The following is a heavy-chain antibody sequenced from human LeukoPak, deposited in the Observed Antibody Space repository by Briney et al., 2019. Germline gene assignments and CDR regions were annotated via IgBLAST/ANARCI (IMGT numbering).Heavy chain of an antibody. J-gene: IGHJ5*02. CDR2: ITDSGAT. D-gene: IGHD3-9*01. Sequence: GGSLRLSCVAPGITFRNFAMNWVRQAPGKGLEWVTVITDSGATYYADSVKGRFTISRDNSKNTLYLQMNSLRAEDTAVYYCARAYYDISFFDPWGQGTLVTVSS. V-gene: IGHV3-23*01. CDR3: ARAYYDISFFDP. CDR1: GITFRNFA.